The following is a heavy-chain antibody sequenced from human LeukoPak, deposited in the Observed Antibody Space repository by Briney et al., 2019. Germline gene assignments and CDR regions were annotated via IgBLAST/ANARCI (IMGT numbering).Heavy chain of an antibody. CDR3: ARGSNSGSYLEY. D-gene: IGHD1-26*01. Sequence: ASVKVSRKASGYTLTSYDINWVRQATGQALEWMGWMNPNSGNTGYAQKFQGRVTITRNTSISTAYMELSSLRSEDTAVYYCARGSNSGSYLEYWGQGTLVTVSS. V-gene: IGHV1-8*03. CDR1: GYTLTSYD. CDR2: MNPNSGNT. J-gene: IGHJ4*02.